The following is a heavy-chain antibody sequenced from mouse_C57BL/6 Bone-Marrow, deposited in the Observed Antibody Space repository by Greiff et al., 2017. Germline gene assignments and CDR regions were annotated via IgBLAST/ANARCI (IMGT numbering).Heavy chain of an antibody. V-gene: IGHV1-47*01. CDR1: GYTFTTSP. CDR3: ARGGNYGGYYFDY. CDR2: FHPYNDDT. Sequence: VQLQQSGAELVKPGASVKMSCTASGYTFTTSPIEWMKQNHGKSLEWIGNFHPYNDDTKYNEKFKGKATLTVEKSSSTVYLELSRLTSDDSAVYYCARGGNYGGYYFDYWGQGTTLTVSS. D-gene: IGHD2-1*01. J-gene: IGHJ2*01.